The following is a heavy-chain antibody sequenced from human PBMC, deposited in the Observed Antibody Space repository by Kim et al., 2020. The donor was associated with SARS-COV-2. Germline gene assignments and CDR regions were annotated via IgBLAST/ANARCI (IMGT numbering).Heavy chain of an antibody. CDR3: ARAGAVAGKPLFDY. CDR2: INAGNGNT. CDR1: GYTFTSYA. Sequence: ASVKVSCKASGYTFTSYAMHWVRQAPGQRLEWMGWINAGNGNTKYSQKFQGRVTITRDTSASTAYMELSSLRSEDTAVYYCARAGAVAGKPLFDYWGQGTLVTVSS. V-gene: IGHV1-3*01. J-gene: IGHJ4*02. D-gene: IGHD6-19*01.